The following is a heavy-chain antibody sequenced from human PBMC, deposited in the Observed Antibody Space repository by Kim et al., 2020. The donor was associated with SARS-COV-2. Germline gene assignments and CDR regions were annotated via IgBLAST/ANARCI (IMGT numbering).Heavy chain of an antibody. J-gene: IGHJ4*02. CDR3: ARVDPHRIAPAEGFDY. Sequence: KFPGRVTMTRDTSTSTGYMELSSLRSEDTAVYYCARVDPHRIAPAEGFDYWGQGTLVTVSS. V-gene: IGHV1-46*01. D-gene: IGHD6-13*01.